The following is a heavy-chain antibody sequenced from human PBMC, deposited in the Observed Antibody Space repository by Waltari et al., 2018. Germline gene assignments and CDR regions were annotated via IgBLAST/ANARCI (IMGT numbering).Heavy chain of an antibody. Sequence: QVQLVESGGGVVQPGGSLRLSCAASGFTFSSYGMHWVRQAPGKGLEWVAFIRYYGSNKYYADSVKGRFTISRDNSKNTLYLQMNSLRAEDTAVYYCAKDRGLTVTTPVWGQGTLVTVSS. CDR1: GFTFSSYG. CDR2: IRYYGSNK. D-gene: IGHD4-4*01. CDR3: AKDRGLTVTTPV. V-gene: IGHV3-30*02. J-gene: IGHJ4*02.